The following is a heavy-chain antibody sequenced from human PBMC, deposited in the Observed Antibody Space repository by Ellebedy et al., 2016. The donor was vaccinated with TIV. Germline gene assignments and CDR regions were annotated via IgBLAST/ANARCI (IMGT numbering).Heavy chain of an antibody. Sequence: GSLRLSXAVYGGSFSGYYWSWIRQPPGEGLEWIGEINHSGSTNYNPSLKSRVTISVDTSKNQFSLKLSSVTAADTAVYYCAKDLWFGDLVGYFDYWGQGTLVTVSS. J-gene: IGHJ4*02. D-gene: IGHD3-10*01. CDR3: AKDLWFGDLVGYFDY. CDR1: GGSFSGYY. V-gene: IGHV4-34*01. CDR2: INHSGST.